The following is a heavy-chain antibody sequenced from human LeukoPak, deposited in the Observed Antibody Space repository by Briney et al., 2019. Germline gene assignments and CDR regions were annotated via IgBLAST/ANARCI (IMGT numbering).Heavy chain of an antibody. D-gene: IGHD2-15*01. J-gene: IGHJ4*02. V-gene: IGHV4-39*01. CDR2: MFYRGST. CDR1: GVSISTSTHY. Sequence: SGTLSLTCAVSGVSISTSTHYWAWIRQPPGKGLEWIGSMFYRGSTYYNASLKSRVTLSVDTSTNQFSLKLSSVAASDTAVYYCVRQGGWGGAASLIDFWGQGTLVAVSS. CDR3: VRQGGWGGAASLIDF.